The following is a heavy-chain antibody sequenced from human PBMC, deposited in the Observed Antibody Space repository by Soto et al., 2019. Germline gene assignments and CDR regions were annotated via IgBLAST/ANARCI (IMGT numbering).Heavy chain of an antibody. V-gene: IGHV4-59*01. CDR3: AANYAGYYYGMDV. CDR1: GGSISSYY. CDR2: IYYSGST. J-gene: IGHJ6*02. D-gene: IGHD3-16*01. Sequence: SETLSLTCTVSGGSISSYYWSWIRQPPGKGLEWIGYIYYSGSTNYNPSLKSRVTISVDTSKNQFSLKLSSVTAADTAVYYCAANYAGYYYGMDVWGQGTTVTVSS.